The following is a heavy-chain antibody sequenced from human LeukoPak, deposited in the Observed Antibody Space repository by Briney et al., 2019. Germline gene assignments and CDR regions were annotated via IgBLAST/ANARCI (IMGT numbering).Heavy chain of an antibody. J-gene: IGHJ4*02. Sequence: ASVKVSCKASGYTFTDFYLHWVRQAPGQGLAGMGWVNPHSGGTNYAQKFQGRVTMTRDTSISTAYMEVNRPRSDDTAVYYCARGPYCTGGRCYFSRFDYWGQGTLVIVSS. CDR3: ARGPYCTGGRCYFSRFDY. V-gene: IGHV1-2*02. CDR1: GYTFTDFY. CDR2: VNPHSGGT. D-gene: IGHD2-15*01.